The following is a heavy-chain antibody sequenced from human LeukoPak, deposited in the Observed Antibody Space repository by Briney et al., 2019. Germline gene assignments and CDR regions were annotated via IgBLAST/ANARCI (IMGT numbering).Heavy chain of an antibody. D-gene: IGHD2-2*01. V-gene: IGHV1-69*01. Sequence: SVKVSCKASGGTFSSYAISWVRQAPGQGLEWMGGIIPIFGTANYAQKFKGRVTITADESTSTAYMELSSLRSEDTAVYYCARDPGVVVPAAMQSNNLFYYYGMDVWGQGTTVTVSS. CDR2: IIPIFGTA. CDR1: GGTFSSYA. J-gene: IGHJ6*02. CDR3: ARDPGVVVPAAMQSNNLFYYYGMDV.